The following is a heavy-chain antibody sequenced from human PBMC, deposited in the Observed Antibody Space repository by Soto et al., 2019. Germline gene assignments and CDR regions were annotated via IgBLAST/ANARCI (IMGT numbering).Heavy chain of an antibody. V-gene: IGHV3-30*18. CDR2: ISYHGSNK. CDR1: GLHSASSV. J-gene: IGHJ6*02. Sequence: PGLHSASSVVVWARQAPGKGLGWVAVISYHGSNKYSAVSMKGRSTISRDNSKNTLYLQLNSLRDEDTAGHYCAKDLMVFRLLNGDSPMERWGQGDTVTLSS. CDR3: AKDLMVFRLLNGDSPMER. D-gene: IGHD3-9*01.